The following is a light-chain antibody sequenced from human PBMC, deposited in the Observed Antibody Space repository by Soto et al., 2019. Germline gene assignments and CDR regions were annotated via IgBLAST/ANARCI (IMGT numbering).Light chain of an antibody. Sequence: EIVMTQSPATLSVPPGERATLSCRASQSVSSNLAWYQQKPGQAPRLLIYGASTRATGIPARFSGSGSGTDFTLTISSLEPEDFAVYYCQQRSNWPPITFGQGTLLE. CDR3: QQRSNWPPIT. V-gene: IGKV3-15*01. CDR2: GAS. J-gene: IGKJ5*01. CDR1: QSVSSN.